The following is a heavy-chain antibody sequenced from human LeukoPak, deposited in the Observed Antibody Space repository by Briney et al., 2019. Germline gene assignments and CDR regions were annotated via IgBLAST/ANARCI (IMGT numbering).Heavy chain of an antibody. CDR1: GSSFTSYW. D-gene: IGHD5-24*01. CDR3: ARHDGYSFRFRYYYYGMDV. Sequence: GESLKISCKGSGSSFTSYWIGWVRQMPGKGLEWMGIIYPGDSDTRYSPSFQGQVTISADKSISTAYLQWSSLKASDTAMYYCARHDGYSFRFRYYYYGMDVWGQGTTVAVSS. J-gene: IGHJ6*02. CDR2: IYPGDSDT. V-gene: IGHV5-51*01.